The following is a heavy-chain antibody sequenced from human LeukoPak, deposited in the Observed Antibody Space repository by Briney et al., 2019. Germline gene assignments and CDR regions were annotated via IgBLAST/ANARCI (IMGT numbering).Heavy chain of an antibody. Sequence: PGGSLRLSCAASRFTFSRYGMHWVRQAPGKGLEWVAFIRYDGSDKYYADSVKGRFTISRDNSKNTLYLQMNSLRAEDTAVYYCARDRPYYDFWSGYFPGSYYMDVWGKGTTVTVSS. J-gene: IGHJ6*03. CDR3: ARDRPYYDFWSGYFPGSYYMDV. CDR2: IRYDGSDK. CDR1: RFTFSRYG. D-gene: IGHD3-3*01. V-gene: IGHV3-30*02.